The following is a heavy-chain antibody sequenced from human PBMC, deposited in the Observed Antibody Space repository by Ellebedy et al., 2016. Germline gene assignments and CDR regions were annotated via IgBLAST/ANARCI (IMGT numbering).Heavy chain of an antibody. V-gene: IGHV4-31*03. D-gene: IGHD3-3*01. Sequence: SETLSLTXTVSGGPISSGGYYWSWIRQHPGKGLEWIGYIYYSGSTYYNPSLKSRVTISVDTSKNQFSLKLSSVTAADTAVYYCARAPLLRFLKWSYFDYWGQGTLVTVSS. CDR1: GGPISSGGYY. J-gene: IGHJ4*02. CDR3: ARAPLLRFLKWSYFDY. CDR2: IYYSGST.